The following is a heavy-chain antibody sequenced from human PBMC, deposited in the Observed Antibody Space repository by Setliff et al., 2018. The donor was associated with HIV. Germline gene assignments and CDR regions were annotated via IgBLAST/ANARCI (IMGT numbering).Heavy chain of an antibody. J-gene: IGHJ4*02. V-gene: IGHV2-26*01. CDR1: GFSLSNTRMG. D-gene: IGHD3-3*01. Sequence: SGSTLVNPTETLTLTCTVSGFSLSNTRMGVSWIRQPPGKALEWLAHIFPNDEKSYSASLKSRVTISEDTSKSQVVLTMTNMDPLDTATYFCARYNFRRGYWDYFDYWGQGTQVTVSS. CDR3: ARYNFRRGYWDYFDY. CDR2: IFPNDEK.